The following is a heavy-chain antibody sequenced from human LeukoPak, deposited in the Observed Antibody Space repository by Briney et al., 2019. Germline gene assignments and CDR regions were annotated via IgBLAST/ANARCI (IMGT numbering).Heavy chain of an antibody. Sequence: GGSLRLSCAASGFTFSSYWMHWVRQAPGKGLVWISRIESDGSSTSYADSVKGRFTISRDNAKNTLYLQMNSLRAEDTAVYYCTRGYYYDSSTYSPFGGYWGRGTLVSVSS. J-gene: IGHJ4*02. CDR3: TRGYYYDSSTYSPFGGY. D-gene: IGHD3-22*01. CDR2: IESDGSST. CDR1: GFTFSSYW. V-gene: IGHV3-74*01.